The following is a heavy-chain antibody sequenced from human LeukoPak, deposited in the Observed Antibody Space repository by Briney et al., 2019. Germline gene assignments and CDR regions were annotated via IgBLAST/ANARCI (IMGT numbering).Heavy chain of an antibody. CDR3: ATVYSSSSRYYFDY. D-gene: IGHD6-6*01. CDR1: GGSISSRSYY. J-gene: IGHJ4*02. CDR2: ISYSGST. Sequence: PSETLSPTCTVSGGSISSRSYYWGWIRQPPGKGLEWIGSISYSGSTYYNPSLKSRVTISVDTSKNQFSLKLSSVTAADTAVYYCATVYSSSSRYYFDYWGQGTLVTVSS. V-gene: IGHV4-39*01.